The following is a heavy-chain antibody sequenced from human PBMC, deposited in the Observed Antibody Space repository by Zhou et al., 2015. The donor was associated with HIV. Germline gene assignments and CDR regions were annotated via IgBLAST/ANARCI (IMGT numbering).Heavy chain of an antibody. Sequence: QVQLVQSGAEVKKPGSSVKVSCKASGGTFSSYTISWVRQAPGQGLEWMGRIIPILGIANYAQKFQGRVTITADKSTSTAYMELSSLRSEDTAVYYCARDPYYYDSSGYYRNWFDPWGQGTLVTVSS. D-gene: IGHD3-22*01. CDR2: IIPILGIA. J-gene: IGHJ5*02. V-gene: IGHV1-69*08. CDR3: ARDPYYYDSSGYYRNWFDP. CDR1: GGTFSSYT.